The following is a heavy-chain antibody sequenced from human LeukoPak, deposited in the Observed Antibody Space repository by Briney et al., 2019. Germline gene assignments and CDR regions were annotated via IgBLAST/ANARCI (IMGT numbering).Heavy chain of an antibody. J-gene: IGHJ4*02. CDR2: ISGDGGTI. Sequence: GGSLRLSCAASGFTLRSSAMSWVRQAPGKGLEWVSAISGDGGTISYAASVRGRFTISRDSAKNTLFLQMSSLRAGDTALYYCAKELYGNPSGYWGQGTRVTVSS. CDR3: AKELYGNPSGY. D-gene: IGHD2-8*01. V-gene: IGHV3-23*01. CDR1: GFTLRSSA.